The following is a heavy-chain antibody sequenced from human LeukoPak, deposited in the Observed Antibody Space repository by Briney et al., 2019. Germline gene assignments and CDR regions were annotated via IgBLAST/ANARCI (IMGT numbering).Heavy chain of an antibody. CDR1: GFTFSSYE. CDR2: ISSSGSTI. CDR3: ARDATTDVGTVYMDV. Sequence: GGSLRLSCAASGFTFSSYEMNWVRQAPGKGLEWVSYISSSGSTIYYGDSVKGRFTISRDNAKNSLYLQMNSLRAEDTALYFCARDATTDVGTVYMDVWGKGTTVTISS. V-gene: IGHV3-48*03. J-gene: IGHJ6*03. D-gene: IGHD4-17*01.